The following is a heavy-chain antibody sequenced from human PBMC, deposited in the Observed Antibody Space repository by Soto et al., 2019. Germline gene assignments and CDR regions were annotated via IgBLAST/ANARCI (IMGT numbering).Heavy chain of an antibody. J-gene: IGHJ4*02. D-gene: IGHD1-26*01. CDR1: EITFRNYK. Sequence: GGSLRLSCEASEITFRNYKTNWVSKAPGKGLEWVSGISTGGDCVDYADSVKGRFTISRDNSKNTLYLQMNSLGAEDTAMYYCADSGGYYPRAYHFDYWGQGALVTVSS. CDR2: ISTGGDCV. CDR3: ADSGGYYPRAYHFDY. V-gene: IGHV3-23*01.